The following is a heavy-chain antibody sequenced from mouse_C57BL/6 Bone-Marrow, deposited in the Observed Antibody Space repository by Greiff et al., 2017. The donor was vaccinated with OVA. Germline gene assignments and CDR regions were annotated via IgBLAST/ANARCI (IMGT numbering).Heavy chain of an antibody. CDR1: GYTFTSYW. CDR3: ARSGLRSSWFAY. J-gene: IGHJ3*01. CDR2: IDPSDSYT. V-gene: IGHV1-69*01. D-gene: IGHD1-1*01. Sequence: QVQLKESGAELVMPGASVKLSCKASGYTFTSYWMHWVKQRPGQGLEWIGEIDPSDSYTNYNQKFKGKSTLTVDKSSSTAYMQLSSLTSEDSAVYYCARSGLRSSWFAYWGQGTLVTVSA.